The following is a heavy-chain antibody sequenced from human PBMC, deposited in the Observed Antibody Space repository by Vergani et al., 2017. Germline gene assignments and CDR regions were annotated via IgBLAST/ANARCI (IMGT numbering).Heavy chain of an antibody. D-gene: IGHD3-3*02. CDR1: GFNFSSYT. V-gene: IGHV3-48*01. CDR3: TREYSISAGRGLDI. CDR2: VISSSRRQ. Sequence: EVQLVESGGGLVQPGGSLRLSCAASGFNFSSYTMNWVRQAPGKGLEWISYVISSSRRQSYADSVKGRFTVSRDTAKNSLYLQMNSLRAEDTAVYYCTREYSISAGRGLDIWGQGTMVTVSS. J-gene: IGHJ3*02.